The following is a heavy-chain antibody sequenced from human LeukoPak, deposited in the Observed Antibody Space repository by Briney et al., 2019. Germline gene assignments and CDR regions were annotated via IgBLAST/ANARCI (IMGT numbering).Heavy chain of an antibody. J-gene: IGHJ4*02. CDR1: GFIFSSYS. CDR2: ISSSSSYI. CDR3: ARETSGYLDY. Sequence: GALGLSCAASGFIFSSYSMNWVRQAPGNGLEWVSSISSSSSYIYYADSVKGRFTISRDNAKNSLYLQMNSLRAEDTAVYYRARETSGYLDYWGQGTLVTVSS. D-gene: IGHD3-3*01. V-gene: IGHV3-21*01.